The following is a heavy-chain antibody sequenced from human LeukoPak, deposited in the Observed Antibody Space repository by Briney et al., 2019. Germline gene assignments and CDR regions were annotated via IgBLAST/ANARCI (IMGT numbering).Heavy chain of an antibody. J-gene: IGHJ4*02. CDR1: GFTFSSYW. Sequence: GGSLRLSCAASGFTFSSYWMSWVRQAPGKGLEWVANIKQDGSEKYYVDSVKGRFTISRDNAKNSLYLQMNSLRAEDTAVYYCARQCGQQLGSCLDYWGQGTLVTVSS. CDR2: IKQDGSEK. D-gene: IGHD6-13*01. CDR3: ARQCGQQLGSCLDY. V-gene: IGHV3-7*01.